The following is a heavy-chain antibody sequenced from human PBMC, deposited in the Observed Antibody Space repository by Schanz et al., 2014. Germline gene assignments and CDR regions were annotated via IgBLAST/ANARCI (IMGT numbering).Heavy chain of an antibody. D-gene: IGHD4-17*01. J-gene: IGHJ4*02. Sequence: QAQLVESGGGLVKPGGSLRLSCAASGFTFSDYYMSWIRQATGKGLGWISYISTTGAIIYYADSVQGRFTISRDNAKSSLYLQMNSLRAEETAVYYCARGAVTLSYFDYWGQGTLISVSS. CDR2: ISTTGAII. V-gene: IGHV3-11*01. CDR3: ARGAVTLSYFDY. CDR1: GFTFSDYY.